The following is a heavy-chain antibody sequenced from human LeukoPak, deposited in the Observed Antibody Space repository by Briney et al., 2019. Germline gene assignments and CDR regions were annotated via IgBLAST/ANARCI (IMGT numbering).Heavy chain of an antibody. D-gene: IGHD3-10*01. CDR1: GFTFSSYA. Sequence: GGSLRLSCSASGFTFSSYAMHWVREAPGKGLEYVSAISSNGGSTYYADSVKGRFTISRDNSKHTLYLQMSSLRAEDTAVYYCVKERLLWFGELSNYFDYWGQGTLVTVSS. CDR2: ISSNGGST. V-gene: IGHV3-64D*06. CDR3: VKERLLWFGELSNYFDY. J-gene: IGHJ4*02.